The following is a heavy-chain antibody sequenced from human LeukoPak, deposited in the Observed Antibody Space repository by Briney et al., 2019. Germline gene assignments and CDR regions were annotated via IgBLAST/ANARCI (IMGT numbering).Heavy chain of an antibody. CDR3: ARDCPLYGSGSFFGFDP. CDR2: IKQDGSEK. V-gene: IGHV3-7*01. Sequence: GGSLRLSCAASGFTFSSYAMSWVRQAPGKGLEWVANIKQDGSEKYYVDSVKGRFTISRDNAKNSLYLQMNSLRAEDTAVYYCARDCPLYGSGSFFGFDPWGQGTLVTVSS. J-gene: IGHJ5*02. D-gene: IGHD3-10*01. CDR1: GFTFSSYA.